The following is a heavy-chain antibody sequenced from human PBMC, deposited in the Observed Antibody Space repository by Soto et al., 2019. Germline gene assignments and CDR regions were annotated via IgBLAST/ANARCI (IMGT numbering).Heavy chain of an antibody. CDR1: GGSISSYY. V-gene: IGHV4-59*08. J-gene: IGHJ3*02. CDR3: ARMPITMVRGVPRGRFCGI. Sequence: SETLSLTCTVSGGSISSYYWSWIRQPPGKGLEWIGYIYYSGSTNYNPSLKSRVTTSVDTSKNQFSLKLSSVTAADTAVYYCARMPITMVRGVPRGRFCGIWGQGTMVTVSS. CDR2: IYYSGST. D-gene: IGHD3-10*01.